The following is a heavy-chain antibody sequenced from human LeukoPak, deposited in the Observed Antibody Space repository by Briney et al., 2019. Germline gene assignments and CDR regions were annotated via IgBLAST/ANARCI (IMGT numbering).Heavy chain of an antibody. D-gene: IGHD3-16*01. V-gene: IGHV3-7*04. CDR2: IKQDGSEK. J-gene: IGHJ3*02. CDR3: ARGPAGWARPNAFDI. CDR1: GFTFSSYW. Sequence: GGSLRLSCAASGFTFSSYWMSWVRQAPGKGLEWVANIKQDGSEKYYVDSVRGRFTISRDNAKNSLYLQMNSLRAEDTAVYYCARGPAGWARPNAFDIWGQRTMVTVSS.